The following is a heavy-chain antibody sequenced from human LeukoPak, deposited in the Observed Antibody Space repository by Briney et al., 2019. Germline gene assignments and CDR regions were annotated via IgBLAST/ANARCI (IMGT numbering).Heavy chain of an antibody. V-gene: IGHV3-30*04. D-gene: IGHD3-10*01. CDR2: ISYDGSNK. CDR1: GFTFSSYA. J-gene: IGHJ4*02. Sequence: PGGSLRLSCAASGFTFSSYAMRWVRQAPGKGLEWVAVISYDGSNKYYADSVKGRFTISRDNSKNTLYLQMNSLRAEDTAVYYCARVRGYYADGYFDYWGQGTLVTVSS. CDR3: ARVRGYYADGYFDY.